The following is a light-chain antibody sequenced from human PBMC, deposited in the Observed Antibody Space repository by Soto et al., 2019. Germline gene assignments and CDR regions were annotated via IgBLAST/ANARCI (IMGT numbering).Light chain of an antibody. V-gene: IGKV2-28*01. CDR1: QSLLHRNGNSY. CDR2: LAS. J-gene: IGKJ3*01. Sequence: DIVMTQSPLSLSVTPGEAASISCRCSQSLLHRNGNSYLDWYLQRPGQSPQLLISLASNRPSGVPDRFSGSGSGTDFTLHISRVEAEDVGVYYCMQALQASFTFGPGTKVDL. CDR3: MQALQASFT.